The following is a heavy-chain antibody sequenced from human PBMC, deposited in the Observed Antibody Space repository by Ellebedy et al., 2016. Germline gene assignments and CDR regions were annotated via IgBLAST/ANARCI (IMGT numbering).Heavy chain of an antibody. J-gene: IGHJ4*02. V-gene: IGHV4-34*01. D-gene: IGHD6-19*01. CDR1: GGSFSGYY. CDR3: ARGGCSSGWSRIRQRQPYDY. CDR2: INHSGST. Sequence: SETLSLXCAVYGGSFSGYYWSWIRQPPGKGLEWIGEINHSGSTNYNPSPKSRVTISVDTSKNQFSLKLSSVTAADTAVYYCARGGCSSGWSRIRQRQPYDYWGQGTLVTVSS.